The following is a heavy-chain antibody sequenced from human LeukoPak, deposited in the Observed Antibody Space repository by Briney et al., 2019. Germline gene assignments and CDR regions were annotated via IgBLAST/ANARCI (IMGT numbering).Heavy chain of an antibody. V-gene: IGHV3-43*01. CDR3: ARDVAARAEFLQH. D-gene: IGHD2-15*01. J-gene: IGHJ1*01. CDR1: GFIFDEYV. Sequence: GGSLRLSCAGSGFIFDEYVMHWVRHAPGKGLEWVSLISRDGSITTYADSVKGRFTISRDNNKNSLYLQMNSLRTEDTALYYCARDVAARAEFLQHWGQGALVTVSS. CDR2: ISRDGSIT.